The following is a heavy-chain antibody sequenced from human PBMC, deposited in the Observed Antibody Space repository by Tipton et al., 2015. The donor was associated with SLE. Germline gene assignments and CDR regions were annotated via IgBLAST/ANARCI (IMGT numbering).Heavy chain of an antibody. CDR2: IYHSGST. CDR1: GGSISSGGYS. D-gene: IGHD3-3*01. J-gene: IGHJ4*02. CDR3: ARVKADDFWSGYYRYYFDY. Sequence: TLSLTCAVSGGSISSGGYSWSWIRQPPGKGLEWIGYIYHSGSTNYNPSLKSRVTISVDTSKNQFSLKLSSVTAADTAVYYCARVKADDFWSGYYRYYFDYWGQGTLVTVSS. V-gene: IGHV4-30-2*01.